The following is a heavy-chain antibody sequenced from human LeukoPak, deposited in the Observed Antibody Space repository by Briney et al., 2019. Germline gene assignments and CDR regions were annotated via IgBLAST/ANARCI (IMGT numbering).Heavy chain of an antibody. CDR1: GFTFDDYA. CDR3: TKGIGGSGYYGVDY. CDR2: ISGDGGDT. J-gene: IGHJ4*02. Sequence: GGSLRLSCVASGFTFDDYAMHWVRQAPGKGLEWVSLISGDGGDTSYADSVKGRFIISRDNSKNSLYLQMNSLTTEDTALYYCTKGIGGSGYYGVDYWGQGTLVTVSS. D-gene: IGHD3-3*01. V-gene: IGHV3-43*02.